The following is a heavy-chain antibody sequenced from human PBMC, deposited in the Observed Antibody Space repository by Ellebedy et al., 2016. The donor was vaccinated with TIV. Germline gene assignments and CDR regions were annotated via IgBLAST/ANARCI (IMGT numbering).Heavy chain of an antibody. CDR3: ARDSGARKVRGVPNWFDP. CDR1: GYSISSGYY. V-gene: IGHV4-38-2*02. J-gene: IGHJ5*02. CDR2: IYHSGST. D-gene: IGHD3-10*01. Sequence: SETLSLXXTVSGYSISSGYYWGWIRQPPGKGLEWIGSIYHSGSTYYNPSLKSRVTISVDTSKNQFSLKLSSVTAADTAVYYCARDSGARKVRGVPNWFDPWGQGTLVTVSS.